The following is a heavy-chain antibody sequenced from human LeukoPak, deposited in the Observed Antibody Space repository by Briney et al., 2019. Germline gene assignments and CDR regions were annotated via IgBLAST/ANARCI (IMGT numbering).Heavy chain of an antibody. CDR3: VRDSSPTLAFDI. D-gene: IGHD2-2*01. CDR1: GGSISSYY. Sequence: SETLSLTCTVSGGSISSYYWSWIRQPAGKGLEWIGRIYTSGSTNYNPSLKSRVTMSVDTSKNQFSLKLSSVTAADTAVYYCVRDSSPTLAFDIWGQGTMVTVSS. CDR2: IYTSGST. J-gene: IGHJ3*02. V-gene: IGHV4-4*07.